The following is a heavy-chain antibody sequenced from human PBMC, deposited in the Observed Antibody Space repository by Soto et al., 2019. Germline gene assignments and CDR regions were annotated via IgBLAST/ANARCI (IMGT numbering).Heavy chain of an antibody. CDR3: AKGGGGVVVPAAIVDY. CDR1: GFTFSSYA. Sequence: EVQLLESGGGLVQPGGSLRLSCAASGFTFSSYAMSWVRQAPGKGLEWVSAISGSGGSTYYADSVKGRFTISRDNSKKTLYLQTDRLRAEETAVYYCAKGGGGVVVPAAIVDYWGQGTLVTVSS. V-gene: IGHV3-23*01. D-gene: IGHD2-2*01. J-gene: IGHJ4*02. CDR2: ISGSGGST.